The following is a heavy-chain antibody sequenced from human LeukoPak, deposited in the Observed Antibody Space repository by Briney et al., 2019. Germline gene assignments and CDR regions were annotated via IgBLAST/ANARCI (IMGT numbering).Heavy chain of an antibody. CDR3: ASEKQQNGFDY. D-gene: IGHD6-13*01. CDR2: IYTSGST. CDR1: GASISSYF. J-gene: IGHJ4*02. Sequence: SETLSLTCTVFGASISSYFWSWIRQPAGKGLEWIGRIYTSGSTNYNPSLKRRVTMSLDTSKNQVSLKLSSVTAADTAVYYCASEKQQNGFDYWGQGTLVTVST. V-gene: IGHV4-4*07.